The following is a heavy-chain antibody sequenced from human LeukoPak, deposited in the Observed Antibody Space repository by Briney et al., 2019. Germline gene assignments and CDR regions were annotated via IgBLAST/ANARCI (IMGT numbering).Heavy chain of an antibody. CDR2: MRFDGRDD. D-gene: IGHD2-15*01. CDR1: GFTFSDHG. J-gene: IGHJ1*01. V-gene: IGHV3-30*02. CDR3: ARDGGVGPSTIFSTCDL. Sequence: PGGSLRLSCAASGFTFSDHGMHWVRQAPGKGLEWVAYMRFDGRDDYYGASVKGRMTISRSNSRSTLFLQMRSLRPEDTAVYYRARDGGVGPSTIFSTCDLWGHGTLVTVSS.